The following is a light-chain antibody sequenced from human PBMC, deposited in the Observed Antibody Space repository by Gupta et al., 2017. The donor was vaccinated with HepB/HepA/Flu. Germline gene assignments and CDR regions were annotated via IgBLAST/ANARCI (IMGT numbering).Light chain of an antibody. CDR1: QTVSGY. Sequence: EIVLTQSPDTLSFSPGERATLSCRASQTVSGYLAWYQQKADQAHRLIIYDTSKRAVGIHCRFSGSGSGTVFTLTISRLEPEDFDIYYCQHGYHLHTFGQGTRLEIK. CDR2: DTS. J-gene: IGKJ5*01. CDR3: QHGYHLHT. V-gene: IGKV3-11*01.